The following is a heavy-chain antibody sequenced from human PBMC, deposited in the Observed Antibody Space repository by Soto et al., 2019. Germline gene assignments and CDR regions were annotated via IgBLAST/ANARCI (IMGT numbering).Heavy chain of an antibody. V-gene: IGHV3-66*01. CDR3: ARDSAINYGSGNYPFDY. J-gene: IGHJ4*02. CDR2: IYSGGST. CDR1: GFTVSSNY. Sequence: GGSLRLSCAASGFTVSSNYMSWVRQAPGKGLEWVSVIYSGGSTYYADSVKGRFTISRDNSKNTLYLQMNSLRAEDTAVYYCARDSAINYGSGNYPFDYWGKGTLVTVSS. D-gene: IGHD3-10*01.